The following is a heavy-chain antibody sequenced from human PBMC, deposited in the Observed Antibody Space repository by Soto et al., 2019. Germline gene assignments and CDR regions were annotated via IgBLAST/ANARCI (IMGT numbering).Heavy chain of an antibody. CDR2: INPNSGNT. J-gene: IGHJ6*02. CDR1: GYTFTSYD. V-gene: IGHV1-8*01. CDR3: ARAKRYYYYYYGMDV. Sequence: QVQLVQSGAEVKKPGASVKVSCKASGYTFTSYDINWVRQATGQGLEWMGWINPNSGNTGYAQKFQGRVTMTRNTSISTAYMELSSLRSEDTAVYYCARAKRYYYYYYGMDVWGQGTTVTVSS.